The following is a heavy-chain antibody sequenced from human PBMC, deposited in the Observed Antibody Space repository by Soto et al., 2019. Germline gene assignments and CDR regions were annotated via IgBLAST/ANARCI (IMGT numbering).Heavy chain of an antibody. Sequence: QITLKESGPTLVKPTQTLTLTCTFSGFSLSTSGVGVGWIRQPPGKALEWLALIYWVDDKRYRPALKSRLTITKDTSKNQGVLTMTNRDPVDTATYYCAHRIFLGYCSSTSCYAGEGWFDPWGQGTLVTVSS. J-gene: IGHJ5*02. V-gene: IGHV2-5*02. D-gene: IGHD2-2*01. CDR3: AHRIFLGYCSSTSCYAGEGWFDP. CDR2: IYWVDDK. CDR1: GFSLSTSGVG.